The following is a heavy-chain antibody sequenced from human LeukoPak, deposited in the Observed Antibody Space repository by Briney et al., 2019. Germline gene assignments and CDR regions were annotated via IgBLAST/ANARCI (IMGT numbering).Heavy chain of an antibody. CDR2: IYYSGST. CDR3: ARSVVDSGSYWAYATHYYYYYGMDV. J-gene: IGHJ6*02. Sequence: PSETLSLTCTVSGGSISSYYWSWIRQPPGKGLEWIGYIYYSGSTNYNPSLKSRVTISVDTSKNQFSLKLSSVTAADTAVYYCARSVVDSGSYWAYATHYYYYYGMDVWGQGTTVTVSS. D-gene: IGHD1-26*01. V-gene: IGHV4-59*08. CDR1: GGSISSYY.